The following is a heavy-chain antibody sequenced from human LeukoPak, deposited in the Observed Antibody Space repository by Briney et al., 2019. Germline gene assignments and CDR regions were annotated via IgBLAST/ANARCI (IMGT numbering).Heavy chain of an antibody. CDR1: GGSFSGYY. J-gene: IGHJ6*03. V-gene: IGHV4-34*01. Sequence: SETLSLTCAVYGGSFSGYYWSWIRQPPGKGLEWIGEINHSGSTNYNPSLKSRVTISIDTSKNQFSLKLSSVTAADTAVYYCARHVRGGYDYYYYYMDVWGKGTTVTISS. D-gene: IGHD5-12*01. CDR2: INHSGST. CDR3: ARHVRGGYDYYYYYMDV.